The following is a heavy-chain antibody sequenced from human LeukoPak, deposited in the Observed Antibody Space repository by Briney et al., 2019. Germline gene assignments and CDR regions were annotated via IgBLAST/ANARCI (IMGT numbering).Heavy chain of an antibody. CDR3: AKEKSSSGFFDY. CDR1: GFTLSSYW. CDR2: INSDGSST. J-gene: IGHJ4*02. V-gene: IGHV3-74*01. D-gene: IGHD3-22*01. Sequence: PGGSLRLSCAATGFTLSSYWMHWVRQAPGKGLVWVSRINSDGSSTTYADSVKGRFTISRDNSKNTLYLQMNSLRAEDTSVYYCAKEKSSSGFFDYWGQGTLVTVSS.